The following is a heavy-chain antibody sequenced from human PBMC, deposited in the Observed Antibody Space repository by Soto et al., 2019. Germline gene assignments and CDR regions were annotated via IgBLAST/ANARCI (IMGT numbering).Heavy chain of an antibody. V-gene: IGHV1-69*13. CDR1: VNSFSRYA. J-gene: IGHJ6*02. CDR2: IIPIFGTA. Sequence: GXSVKLSCKASVNSFSRYAISWVRQATGQGLEWMGGIIPIFGTANYAQKFQGRVTITADESTSTGYMELSSLRSEDTAVYYCARVVVGASPSSSYYYYGMDVWGQGNTVTVPS. D-gene: IGHD2-15*01. CDR3: ARVVVGASPSSSYYYYGMDV.